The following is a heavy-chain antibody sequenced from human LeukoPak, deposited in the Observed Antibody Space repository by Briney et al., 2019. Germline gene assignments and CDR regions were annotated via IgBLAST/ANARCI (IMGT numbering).Heavy chain of an antibody. CDR2: INPSGVST. CDR1: GYTFTSYD. D-gene: IGHD3-10*01. Sequence: GASVKVSCKASGYTFTSYDINWVRQAPGQGLEWMGIINPSGVSTSYAQKFQGRVTMTRDTSTSTVYMELSSLRSEDTAVYYCASSDYYGSGSSDYWGQGTLVTVSS. J-gene: IGHJ4*02. CDR3: ASSDYYGSGSSDY. V-gene: IGHV1-46*01.